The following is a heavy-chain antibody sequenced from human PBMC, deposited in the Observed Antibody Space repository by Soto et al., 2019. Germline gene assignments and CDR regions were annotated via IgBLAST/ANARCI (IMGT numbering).Heavy chain of an antibody. CDR2: IYYSGST. CDR3: ARDDSNYAGYYDMDV. CDR1: GGYISSYY. D-gene: IGHD4-4*01. V-gene: IGHV4-59*01. J-gene: IGHJ6*03. Sequence: SETLSLTCTVSGGYISSYYWSWIRQHPGKGLEWIGYIYYSGSTNYNPSLKSRVTISVDTSKNQFSLKLSSVTAADTAVYYCARDDSNYAGYYDMDVWGKGTTVTVSS.